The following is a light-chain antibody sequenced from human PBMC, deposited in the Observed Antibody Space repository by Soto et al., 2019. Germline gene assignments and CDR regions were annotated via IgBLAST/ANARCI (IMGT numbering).Light chain of an antibody. Sequence: QSALTQPASVSGSPGQSITISCTGTSSDVGGYNYVSWYQQHPGKAPKLMIYDVSNRPSGVSNRFSGSKSDNPASLTISGLQAEEEADYYCSSYKSSSTLGVFGTGTKLTVL. CDR1: SSDVGGYNY. CDR2: DVS. V-gene: IGLV2-14*01. CDR3: SSYKSSSTLGV. J-gene: IGLJ1*01.